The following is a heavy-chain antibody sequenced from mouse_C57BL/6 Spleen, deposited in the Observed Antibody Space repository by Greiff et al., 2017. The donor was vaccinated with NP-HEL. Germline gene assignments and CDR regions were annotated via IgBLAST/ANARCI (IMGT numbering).Heavy chain of an antibody. CDR3: ARDGVATWYCDV. CDR2: ISDGGSYT. Sequence: EVKLVESGGGLVKPGGSLKLSCAASGFTFSSYAMSWVRQTPEKRLEWVATISDGGSYTYYPDNVKGRFTISRDNAKNNLYLQMSHLKSEDTAMYYCARDGVATWYCDVWGTGTTVTVSS. D-gene: IGHD1-1*01. J-gene: IGHJ1*03. CDR1: GFTFSSYA. V-gene: IGHV5-4*01.